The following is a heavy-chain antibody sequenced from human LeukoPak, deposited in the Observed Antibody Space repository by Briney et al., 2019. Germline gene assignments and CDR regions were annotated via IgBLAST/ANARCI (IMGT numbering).Heavy chain of an antibody. V-gene: IGHV1-69*05. CDR1: GGTFSNYA. Sequence: ASVKVSCKASGGTFSNYAISWVRQAPGQGLEWMGGIIPIFGTAKYAQKFQGRVTSTRDTSASTAYMYLSSLRSEDTAVYYCARLPYSSSAPFDYWGQGTLVTVSS. CDR3: ARLPYSSSAPFDY. D-gene: IGHD6-6*01. J-gene: IGHJ4*02. CDR2: IIPIFGTA.